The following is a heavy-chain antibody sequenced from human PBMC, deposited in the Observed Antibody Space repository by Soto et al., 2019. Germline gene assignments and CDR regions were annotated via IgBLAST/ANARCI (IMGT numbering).Heavy chain of an antibody. CDR2: IHYSGTT. D-gene: IGHD2-21*02. Sequence: PSETLSLTCTVSGGSMRNYFWTWIRQPPGKGLEWIGYIHYSGTTSFFPSYNPSLRSRVTISEDTSKNQFSLKLLSVTTADTAVYYCARRIAYCGGDCSPDAFDIWGQGTMVTVSS. V-gene: IGHV4-59*01. CDR3: ARRIAYCGGDCSPDAFDI. CDR1: GGSMRNYF. J-gene: IGHJ3*02.